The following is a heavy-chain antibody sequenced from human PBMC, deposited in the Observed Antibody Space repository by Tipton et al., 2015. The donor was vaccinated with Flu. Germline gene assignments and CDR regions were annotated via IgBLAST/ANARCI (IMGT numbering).Heavy chain of an antibody. J-gene: IGHJ4*02. V-gene: IGHV4-30-2*01. D-gene: IGHD1-26*01. CDR2: ISHTGT. CDR1: GAPVRGGIYS. Sequence: TLSLTCAVSGAPVRGGIYSWNWIRQPPGKGLEWIGSISHTGTYYNPSLKSRVTMSVDTSKNQFSLKLSSVTAADTAVYYCACRGSCYHWGQGTLVTVSS. CDR3: ACRGSCYH.